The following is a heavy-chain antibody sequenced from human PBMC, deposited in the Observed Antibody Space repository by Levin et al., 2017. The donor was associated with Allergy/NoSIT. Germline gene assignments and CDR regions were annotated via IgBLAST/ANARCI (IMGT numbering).Heavy chain of an antibody. V-gene: IGHV5-51*01. CDR2: IYPGDSES. Sequence: KVSCKTYGFDFTTYWIAWVRQMPGKGLEWMGIIYPGDSESIYSPSFQGQVTMSVDRSSNTAYVRWFNLKASDTAIYYCARARGHTYGYIDYWGQGTLVTVSS. J-gene: IGHJ4*02. D-gene: IGHD5-18*01. CDR3: ARARGHTYGYIDY. CDR1: GFDFTTYW.